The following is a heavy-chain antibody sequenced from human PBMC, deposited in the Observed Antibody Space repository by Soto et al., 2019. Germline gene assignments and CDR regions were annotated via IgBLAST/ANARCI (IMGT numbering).Heavy chain of an antibody. J-gene: IGHJ4*02. CDR1: GFTFSSYG. V-gene: IGHV3-30*18. CDR3: AKGYLLWFGQPNDY. CDR2: ISYDGSNK. Sequence: PGGSLRLSCAASGFTFSSYGMHWVRQAPGKGLEWVAVISYDGSNKYYADSVKGRFTISRDNSKNTLYLQMNSLRAEDTAVYYCAKGYLLWFGQPNDYWGQGTLVTVSS. D-gene: IGHD3-10*01.